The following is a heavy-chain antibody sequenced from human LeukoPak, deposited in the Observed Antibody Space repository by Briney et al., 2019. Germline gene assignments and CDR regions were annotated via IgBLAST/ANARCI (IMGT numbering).Heavy chain of an antibody. Sequence: GGSLRLSCAASGFTLSSFAKSWVRQAPGKGLEWISASAGGSTFYADSMKGRFTISRDNSKNTLFLQMSSLRAEDTAVYYCAKGRTGNFDYWGQGTLVTVSS. D-gene: IGHD3/OR15-3a*01. CDR2: SAGGST. CDR1: GFTLSSFA. V-gene: IGHV3-23*01. J-gene: IGHJ4*02. CDR3: AKGRTGNFDY.